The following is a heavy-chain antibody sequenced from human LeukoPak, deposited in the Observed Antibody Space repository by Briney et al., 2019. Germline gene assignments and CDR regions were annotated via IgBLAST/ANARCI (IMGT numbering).Heavy chain of an antibody. J-gene: IGHJ4*02. CDR1: GGSISSSSYY. CDR2: IYYSGST. Sequence: SETLSLTCTVSGGSISSSSYYWGWIRQPPGKGLEWIGSIYYSGSTYYNPSLKSRVTISVDTSKNQFSLKLSSVTAADTAVYYCAREGRYYGSGSSGYWGQGTLVTVSS. CDR3: AREGRYYGSGSSGY. V-gene: IGHV4-39*02. D-gene: IGHD3-10*01.